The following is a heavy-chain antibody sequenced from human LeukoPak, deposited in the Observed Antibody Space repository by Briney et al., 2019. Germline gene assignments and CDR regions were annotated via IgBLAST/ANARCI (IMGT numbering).Heavy chain of an antibody. V-gene: IGHV1-2*02. CDR3: AREEISGWFYCDY. Sequence: ASVKXPCKASGYTXTNXYXXXXXXXXGQXXXXXGXXNPNXGATNYAQKFQGRVSMTRDTSIRTAYMELSRLSPDDTAVYXCAREEISGWFYCDYWGQGTLVTVSS. CDR2: XNPNXGAT. CDR1: GYTXTNXY. J-gene: IGHJ4*02. D-gene: IGHD3-10*01.